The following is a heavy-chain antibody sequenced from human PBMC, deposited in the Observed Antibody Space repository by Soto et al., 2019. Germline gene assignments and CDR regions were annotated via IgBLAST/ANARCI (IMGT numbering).Heavy chain of an antibody. Sequence: QVQLQESGPGLVKPLQTLSLSCNVSGISLSTRDFFCNWVRQSPGKGLEWIGFIDHSGSTVSNPPLRSRLSIVLEPPRNQFTLRLTSVTAADPAVYSCVRAIAGYFSGSDCYSGGDHFDSWGPGTVVTVSS. CDR1: GISLSTRDFF. D-gene: IGHD2-15*01. CDR3: VRAIAGYFSGSDCYSGGDHFDS. CDR2: IDHSGST. J-gene: IGHJ4*02. V-gene: IGHV4-30-4*01.